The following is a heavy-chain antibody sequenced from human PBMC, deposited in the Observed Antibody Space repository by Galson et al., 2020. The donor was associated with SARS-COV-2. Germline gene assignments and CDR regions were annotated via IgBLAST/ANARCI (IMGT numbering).Heavy chain of an antibody. CDR1: GGSIRSTRSY. V-gene: IGHV4-39*07. CDR2: NYYVGNT. CDR3: ARIRSSAWQVRNGMDV. Sequence: SETLSLTCTVSGGSIRSTRSYWGWIRQTPGKGLERIGSNYYVGNTHYSTSLQRRVSISVDTSKNQFSLNMSSVTAADTAVYYCARIRSSAWQVRNGMDVWGQGTTVTVSS. J-gene: IGHJ6*02. D-gene: IGHD6-19*01.